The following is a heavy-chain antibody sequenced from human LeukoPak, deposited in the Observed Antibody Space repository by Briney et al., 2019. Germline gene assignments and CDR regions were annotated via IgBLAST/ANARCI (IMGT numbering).Heavy chain of an antibody. D-gene: IGHD1-1*01. CDR3: ARARYNWKGPYYFDS. J-gene: IGHJ4*02. CDR2: IYSGGAT. V-gene: IGHV3-53*01. CDR1: GFTVSGDY. Sequence: PGGSLRLSCAASGFTVSGDYMNWVRQAPGKGLEWVSAIYSGGATYYADSVKGRFSISRDNSSNTVHLQMNSLRAEDTAVYYCARARYNWKGPYYFDSWGQGTLVTVSP.